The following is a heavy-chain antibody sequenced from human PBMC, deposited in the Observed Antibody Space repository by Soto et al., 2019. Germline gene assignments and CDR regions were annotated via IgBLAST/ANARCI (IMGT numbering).Heavy chain of an antibody. Sequence: SETLSLTCTVSGGSISSYYWSWIRQPPGKGLEWIGYIYYSGSTNYNPSLKSRVTISVDTSKNQFSLKLSSVTAADTAVYYCARQNGKVRQYYDFWSGDHYYYYMDVWGKGTTVTVSS. J-gene: IGHJ6*03. D-gene: IGHD3-3*01. V-gene: IGHV4-59*08. CDR3: ARQNGKVRQYYDFWSGDHYYYYMDV. CDR1: GGSISSYY. CDR2: IYYSGST.